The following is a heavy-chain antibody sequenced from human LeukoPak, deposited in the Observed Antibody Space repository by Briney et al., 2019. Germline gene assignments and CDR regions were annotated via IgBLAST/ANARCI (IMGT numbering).Heavy chain of an antibody. J-gene: IGHJ6*03. CDR2: IYYSGST. CDR3: ASGTTTFYYYYYYMDV. D-gene: IGHD1-1*01. Sequence: SETLSLTCTVSGGSLSSSSYYWGWIRQPPGKGLEWIGSIYYSGSTYYNPSLKSRVTISVDTSKNQFSLKLSSVTAADTAVYYCASGTTTFYYYYYYMDVWGKGTTVTVSS. CDR1: GGSLSSSSYY. V-gene: IGHV4-39*07.